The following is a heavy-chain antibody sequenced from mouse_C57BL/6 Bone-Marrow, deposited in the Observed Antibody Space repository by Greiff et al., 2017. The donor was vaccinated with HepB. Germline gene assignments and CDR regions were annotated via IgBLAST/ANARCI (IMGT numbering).Heavy chain of an antibody. CDR1: GFTFSSYG. CDR2: ISSGGSYT. V-gene: IGHV5-6*01. D-gene: IGHD1-1*01. J-gene: IGHJ2*01. Sequence: EVQLQESGGDLVKPGGSLKLSCAASGFTFSSYGMSWVRQTPDKRLEWVATISSGGSYTYYPDSVKGRFTISRDNAKNTLYLQMSSLKSEDTAMYYCARRLLLYFDYSGQGTTLTVSS. CDR3: ARRLLLYFDY.